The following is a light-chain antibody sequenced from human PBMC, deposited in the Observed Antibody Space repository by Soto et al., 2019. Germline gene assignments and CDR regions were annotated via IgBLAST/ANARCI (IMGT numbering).Light chain of an antibody. CDR2: GAT. Sequence: DIQMTQSPSFVSASVGDRVTITCRASQGISRWLAWYQQRPAQAPELLIYGATSLQSGVTSRFGGSESGTDGTLTGSGVQPEDFATYYGQEANGFRLSFGRGTRLEIK. CDR3: QEANGFRLS. V-gene: IGKV1-12*01. J-gene: IGKJ5*01. CDR1: QGISRW.